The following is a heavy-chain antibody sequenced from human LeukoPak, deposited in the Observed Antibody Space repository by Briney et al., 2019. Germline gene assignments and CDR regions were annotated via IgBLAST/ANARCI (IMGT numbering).Heavy chain of an antibody. V-gene: IGHV3-11*06. D-gene: IGHD1-1*01. CDR1: GFPLSYYS. CDR3: ARDHNYAFDN. J-gene: IGHJ4*02. CDR2: IGISSGNT. Sequence: GGSLRLSCAASGFPLSYYSMNWVRQAPGKGLEWISYIGISSGNTKYADSVKGRFTISGDNAKNSLYLQMNSLRVEDTAVYYCARDHNYAFDNWGQGTLVTVSS.